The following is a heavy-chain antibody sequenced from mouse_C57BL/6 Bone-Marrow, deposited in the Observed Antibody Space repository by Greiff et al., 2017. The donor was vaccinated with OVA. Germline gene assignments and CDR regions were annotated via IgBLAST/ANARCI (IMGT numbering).Heavy chain of an antibody. CDR1: GYTFTSYW. J-gene: IGHJ4*01. Sequence: VQLQQSGPELVKPGASVKLSCKASGYTFTSYWMHWVKQRPGRGLEWIGRIDPSSGGTTYNEKFKGKATLTVDKSSSTAYMQLSSLTSEDSAVYYGAGPYYGSPYYAMDYWGQGTSVTVSS. V-gene: IGHV1-72*01. D-gene: IGHD1-1*01. CDR2: IDPSSGGT. CDR3: AGPYYGSPYYAMDY.